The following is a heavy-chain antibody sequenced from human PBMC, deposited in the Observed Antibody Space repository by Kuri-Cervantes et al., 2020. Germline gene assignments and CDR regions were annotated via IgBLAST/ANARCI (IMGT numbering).Heavy chain of an antibody. Sequence: SETLSLTCTVSGGSISSGSYWWSWIRQPPGKGLEWIGYISYSGSTNYNPSLKSRVTISVDTSKNQFSLKLSSVTAADTAVYYCARASRGNYYDSRGGGIDYWGQGTLVTVSS. CDR3: ARASRGNYYDSRGGGIDY. CDR2: ISYSGST. D-gene: IGHD3-22*01. V-gene: IGHV4-61*01. J-gene: IGHJ4*02. CDR1: GGSISSGSYW.